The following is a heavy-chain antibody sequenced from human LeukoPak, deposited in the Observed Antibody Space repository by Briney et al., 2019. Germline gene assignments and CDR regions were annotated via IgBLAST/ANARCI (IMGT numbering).Heavy chain of an antibody. CDR2: IYHSGST. V-gene: IGHV4-4*02. CDR1: GGSISSSNW. Sequence: SETLSLTCAVSGGSISSSNWWSWVRQPPGKGLEWIGEIYHSGSTNYNPSLKSRVTISVDKSKNQFSLKLSSVTAADTAVYYCARALWYDFWSGSNYYMDVWGKGTTVTVSS. D-gene: IGHD3-3*01. CDR3: ARALWYDFWSGSNYYMDV. J-gene: IGHJ6*03.